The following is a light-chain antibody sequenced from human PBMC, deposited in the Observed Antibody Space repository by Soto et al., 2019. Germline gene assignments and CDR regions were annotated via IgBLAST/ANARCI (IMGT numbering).Light chain of an antibody. J-gene: IGKJ1*01. CDR2: AAS. CDR3: QQATSFTRK. Sequence: IQLTLSPCSVSGSVGDRFTISCRASQGVTTWLAWYQQKPGRAPKLLIYAASTLQSGVPSRFSGSGSGTDFTLTISSLQPEAFATYYCQQATSFTRKFGQGTKV. CDR1: QGVTTW. V-gene: IGKV1-12*01.